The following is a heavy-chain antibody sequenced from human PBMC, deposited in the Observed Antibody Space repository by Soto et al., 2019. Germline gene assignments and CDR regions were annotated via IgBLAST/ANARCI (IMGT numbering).Heavy chain of an antibody. Sequence: GGSLRLSCAASGFTFSSYAMSWVRQTPGMGLEWVSAIGGSGGTTYYADSVKGRFTISRDNSKNTLYLQMNSLRAEDTAVYYWAMYCGGDCYTILAFWGQGTPVPGSS. D-gene: IGHD2-21*02. CDR1: GFTFSSYA. CDR2: IGGSGGTT. J-gene: IGHJ1*01. V-gene: IGHV3-23*01. CDR3: AMYCGGDCYTILAF.